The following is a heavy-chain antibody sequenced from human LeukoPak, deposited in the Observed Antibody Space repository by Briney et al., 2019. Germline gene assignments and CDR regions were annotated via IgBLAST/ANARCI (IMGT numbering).Heavy chain of an antibody. J-gene: IGHJ4*02. V-gene: IGHV3-23*01. CDR1: GFTFNNYA. D-gene: IGHD3-22*01. Sequence: GGSLRLSCAASGFTFNNYAMSWVRQAPGKGPEWLSAISGSGGSTTDADSVKGRFTISRDNSKDTLYLQMSSVRVDDTAVYYCARDRGRYYDSRGFYWGYYFDSWGQGILVTVST. CDR3: ARDRGRYYDSRGFYWGYYFDS. CDR2: ISGSGGST.